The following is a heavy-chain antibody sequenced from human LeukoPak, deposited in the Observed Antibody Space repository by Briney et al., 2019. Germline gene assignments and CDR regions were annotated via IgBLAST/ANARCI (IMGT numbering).Heavy chain of an antibody. CDR2: ISSSGSTI. CDR1: GFTFSSYE. CDR3: AKVVRFGELLSNTPAFDY. Sequence: GGSLRLSCAASGFTFSSYEMNWVRQAPGKGLEWVSYISSSGSTIYYADSVKGRFTISRDNAKNSLYLQMNSLRAEDTAVYYCAKVVRFGELLSNTPAFDYWGQGTLVTVSS. J-gene: IGHJ4*02. V-gene: IGHV3-48*03. D-gene: IGHD3-10*01.